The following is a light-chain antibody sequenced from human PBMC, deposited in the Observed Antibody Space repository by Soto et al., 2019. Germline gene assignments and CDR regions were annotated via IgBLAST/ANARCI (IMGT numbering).Light chain of an antibody. V-gene: IGLV2-8*01. CDR1: SSDVGGYNY. J-gene: IGLJ1*01. CDR2: EVN. Sequence: QSVLTQPPSASGSPGQSVAISCTGTSSDVGGYNYVSWYQQHPGKAPNLMIYEVNKRPSGVPDRFTGSKSGNTASLTVSGLQSEVEADYYCSSFAGSINVFGTGTKATVL. CDR3: SSFAGSINV.